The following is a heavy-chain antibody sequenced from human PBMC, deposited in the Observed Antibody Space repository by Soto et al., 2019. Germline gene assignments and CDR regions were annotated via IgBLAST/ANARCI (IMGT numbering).Heavy chain of an antibody. D-gene: IGHD1-26*01. CDR1: GFTFSSYA. V-gene: IGHV3-30*04. CDR3: ARMPVEGKWELGGYYYYYYGMDV. J-gene: IGHJ6*02. Sequence: GGSLRLSCAASGFTFSSYAMHWVRQAPGKGLEWVAVISYDGSNKYYADSVKGRFTISRDNSKNTLYLQMNSLRAEDTAVYYCARMPVEGKWELGGYYYYYYGMDVWGQGTTVTVSS. CDR2: ISYDGSNK.